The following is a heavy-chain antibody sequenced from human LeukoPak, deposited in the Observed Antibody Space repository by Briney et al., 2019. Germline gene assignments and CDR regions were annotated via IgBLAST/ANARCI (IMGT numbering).Heavy chain of an antibody. CDR1: GGTFSSYA. D-gene: IGHD3-10*01. Sequence: GASVKVSCKASGGTFSSYAISWVRQAPGQGLEWMGGIIPIFGTANHAQKFQGRVTITADESTSTAYMELSSLRSEDTAVYYCAGGGLFRVPSAYYFDYWGQGTLVTVSS. J-gene: IGHJ4*02. V-gene: IGHV1-69*13. CDR2: IIPIFGTA. CDR3: AGGGLFRVPSAYYFDY.